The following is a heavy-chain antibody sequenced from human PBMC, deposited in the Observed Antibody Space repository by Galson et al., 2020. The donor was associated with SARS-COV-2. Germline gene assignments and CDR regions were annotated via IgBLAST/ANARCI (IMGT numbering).Heavy chain of an antibody. V-gene: IGHV4-34*01. CDR3: ARGLDGTGRFNGWYY. D-gene: IGHD2-8*02. CDR1: GGSFSGYF. J-gene: IGHJ4*02. CDR2: VNHSGST. Sequence: SETLSLTCAVYGGSFSGYFWSWIRQPPGKGLEWIGEVNHSGSTNYNPSLKSRVTISVDTSKNQFSLKLSSVTAADTAVYYFARGLDGTGRFNGWYYWGQGTLVTVSS.